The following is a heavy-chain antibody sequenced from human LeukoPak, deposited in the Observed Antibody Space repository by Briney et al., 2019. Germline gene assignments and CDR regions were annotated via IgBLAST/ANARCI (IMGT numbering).Heavy chain of an antibody. CDR2: INPDGSVT. J-gene: IGHJ6*02. CDR1: GFTFSRYW. Sequence: GGSLRLSYAASGFTFSRYWMHWVRQAPGKGLVWVSPINPDGSVTTYADAVKGRFTISRDDSTNTLYLQLTSLSVEDTAVYYCAKDLISMVRGSPMDVWGRGTTVTVS. V-gene: IGHV3-74*01. CDR3: AKDLISMVRGSPMDV. D-gene: IGHD3-10*01.